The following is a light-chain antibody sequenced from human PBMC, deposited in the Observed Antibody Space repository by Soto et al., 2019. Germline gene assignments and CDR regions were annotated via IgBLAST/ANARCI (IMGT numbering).Light chain of an antibody. Sequence: QSALTQPASVSGSPGQSITISCTGTSSDVGNYNYVSWYLHHPGKAPKVIIYEVRNRPSGVSNRFSGSKSGNTASLTISGLQAADEAEYYCYSYAGTYTFVFGTGTKVTVL. J-gene: IGLJ1*01. CDR3: YSYAGTYTFV. CDR1: SSDVGNYNY. V-gene: IGLV2-14*01. CDR2: EVR.